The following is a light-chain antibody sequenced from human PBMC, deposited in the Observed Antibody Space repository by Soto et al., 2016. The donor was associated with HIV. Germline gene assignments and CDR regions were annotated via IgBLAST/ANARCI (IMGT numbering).Light chain of an antibody. Sequence: SYVLTQPPSVSVAPGKTARITCGGDNIGRKSVHWYQQKPGQAPVLVVYDDSDRPSGISERFSGSKSGNTATLTINRVEAGDEADYYCQVWDSSSDHVVFGGGTKL. J-gene: IGLJ2*01. CDR1: NIGRKS. CDR3: QVWDSSSDHVV. V-gene: IGLV3-21*03. CDR2: DDS.